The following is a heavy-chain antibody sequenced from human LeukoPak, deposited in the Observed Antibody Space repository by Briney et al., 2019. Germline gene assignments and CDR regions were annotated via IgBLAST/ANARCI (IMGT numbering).Heavy chain of an antibody. V-gene: IGHV3-7*01. J-gene: IGHJ4*02. Sequence: GGSLRLSCAASGFTFSSYWMSWVRQAPGKGLEWVANIKQDGSEKYYVDSVKGRFTISRDNAKNSLYLQMNSLRAEDTVVYYCVVVITLFDYWGQGTLVTVSS. D-gene: IGHD3-22*01. CDR2: IKQDGSEK. CDR3: VVVITLFDY. CDR1: GFTFSSYW.